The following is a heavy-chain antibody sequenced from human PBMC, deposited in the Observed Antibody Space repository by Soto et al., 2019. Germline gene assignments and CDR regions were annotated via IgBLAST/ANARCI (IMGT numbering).Heavy chain of an antibody. J-gene: IGHJ3*01. CDR1: GYSFSRYW. CDR2: IYPGDSDT. D-gene: IGHD6-6*01. Sequence: GEPLKISCKGSGYSFSRYWIGWVRQMPGKGLEWMGIIYPGDSDTRYSPSFQGQVTISADKSISTAYLQWSSLKASDTAMYYCAKSITGRRDAFDLWGQGTMVTVSS. CDR3: AKSITGRRDAFDL. V-gene: IGHV5-51*01.